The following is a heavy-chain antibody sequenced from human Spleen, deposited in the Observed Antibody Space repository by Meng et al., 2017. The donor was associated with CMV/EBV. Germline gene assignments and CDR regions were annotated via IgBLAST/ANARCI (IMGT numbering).Heavy chain of an antibody. J-gene: IGHJ6*02. V-gene: IGHV3-23*01. D-gene: IGHD3-10*01. CDR1: GFTFSSSA. CDR2: ISGSGGST. Sequence: GESLKISCAASGFTFSSSAMSWVRQAPGKGLEWVSAISGSGGSTYYADSVKGRFTISRDNSKNTLYLQMNSLRAEDTAVYYCAKRGGSGRTDHYYYGMDVWGQGTTVTVSS. CDR3: AKRGGSGRTDHYYYGMDV.